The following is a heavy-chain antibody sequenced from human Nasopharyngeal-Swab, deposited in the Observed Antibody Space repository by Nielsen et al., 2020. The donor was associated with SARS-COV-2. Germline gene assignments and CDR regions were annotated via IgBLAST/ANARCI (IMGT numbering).Heavy chain of an antibody. CDR3: ARAEAGHSRDWPIVDY. CDR2: IHSSGKTI. V-gene: IGHV3-11*01. J-gene: IGHJ4*02. Sequence: GGSLRLSCAASGFTFSDYDMHWIRQAPGKGLEWLSYIHSSGKTIYYADSVKGRFTISRDDAKNSLYLQINSLRVEDTAGYYCARAEAGHSRDWPIVDYWGQGALVTVSS. D-gene: IGHD6-19*01. CDR1: GFTFSDYD.